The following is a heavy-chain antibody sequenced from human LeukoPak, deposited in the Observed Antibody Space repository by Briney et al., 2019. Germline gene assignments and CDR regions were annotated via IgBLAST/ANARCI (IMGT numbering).Heavy chain of an antibody. V-gene: IGHV3-30-3*01. Sequence: GGSLRLSCAASGFTFSSYAMHWVRQAPGKGLEWGAVISYDGRNKYYADSVKGRFTISRDNSKNTLYLHMNSLRAEDTAVYYCARALGHYYDSQNQGGDYWGQGTLVTVSS. CDR2: ISYDGRNK. CDR1: GFTFSSYA. D-gene: IGHD3-16*01. CDR3: ARALGHYYDSQNQGGDY. J-gene: IGHJ4*02.